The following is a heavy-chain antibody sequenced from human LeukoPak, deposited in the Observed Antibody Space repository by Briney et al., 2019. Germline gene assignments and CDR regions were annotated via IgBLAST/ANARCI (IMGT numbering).Heavy chain of an antibody. CDR2: IRNDGSKD. Sequence: GGSLRLSCAASGFTFRDFGMHWVRQAPGKGLEWVAFIRNDGSKDYYPDSVKGRFTISRDNSRTTLYLQMHSLRIEDTAVYYCVKGGSSSHNWFDPWGKGLLVTVSS. V-gene: IGHV3-30*02. CDR3: VKGGSSSHNWFDP. D-gene: IGHD6-13*01. J-gene: IGHJ5*02. CDR1: GFTFRDFG.